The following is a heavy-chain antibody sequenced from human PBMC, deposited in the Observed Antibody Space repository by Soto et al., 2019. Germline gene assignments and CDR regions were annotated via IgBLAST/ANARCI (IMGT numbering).Heavy chain of an antibody. CDR3: AKGGVAAARGYFDH. CDR2: ISGSGSVT. D-gene: IGHD6-13*01. V-gene: IGHV3-23*01. CDR1: GFNFRSYG. J-gene: IGHJ4*02. Sequence: GGSLRLSCAASGFNFRSYGLSWVRQAPGKGLEWVSDISGSGSVTNYADSVKGRFTISRDNSNNTLTLQMDSLRAEDTAVYYCAKGGVAAARGYFDHWGQGTRVTVSS.